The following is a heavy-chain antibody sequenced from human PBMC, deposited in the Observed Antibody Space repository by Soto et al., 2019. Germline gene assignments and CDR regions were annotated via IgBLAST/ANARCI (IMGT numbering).Heavy chain of an antibody. CDR1: GFTFSSYG. J-gene: IGHJ6*02. CDR2: IWYDGSNK. Sequence: PGGSLRLSCAASGFTFSSYGMHWVRQAPGKGLEWVAVIWYDGSNKYYADSVKGRFTISRDNSKNTLYLQMNSLRAEDTAVYYCAREYSSRYYYYGMDVWGQGTTATVSS. D-gene: IGHD6-13*01. V-gene: IGHV3-33*01. CDR3: AREYSSRYYYYGMDV.